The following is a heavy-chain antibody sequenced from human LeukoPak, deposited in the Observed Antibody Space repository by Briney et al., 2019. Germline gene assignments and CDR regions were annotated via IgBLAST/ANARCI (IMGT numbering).Heavy chain of an antibody. J-gene: IGHJ4*02. Sequence: GESLKISCKGSGYSFTSYWNAWVRQMPGKGLEWMAIIYPGDSETRYSPSFQGQVTISADKSITTAYLQWSSLKASDTAMYYCARRSSGGSYWDWGQGTLVTVSS. V-gene: IGHV5-51*01. CDR1: GYSFTSYW. CDR2: IYPGDSET. D-gene: IGHD1-26*01. CDR3: ARRSSGGSYWD.